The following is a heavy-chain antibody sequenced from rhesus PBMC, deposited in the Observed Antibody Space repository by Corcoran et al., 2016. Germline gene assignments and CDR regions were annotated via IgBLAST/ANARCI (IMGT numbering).Heavy chain of an antibody. V-gene: IGHV4S7*01. CDR1: GGSISGGYG. CDR2: IFGSIGST. D-gene: IGHD6-25*01. J-gene: IGHJ4*01. Sequence: QVQLQESGPGLVKPSETLSLTCAVSGGSISGGYGWSWIRQPPGKGLVWIGHIFGSIGSTYYNPSLKSRVTISRDTAKNQFSLKLSSVTAADTAVYYCARQRTAAAGNDYWGQGVLVTVSS. CDR3: ARQRTAAAGNDY.